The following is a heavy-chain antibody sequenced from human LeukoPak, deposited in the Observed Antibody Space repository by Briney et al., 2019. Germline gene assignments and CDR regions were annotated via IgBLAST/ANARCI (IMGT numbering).Heavy chain of an antibody. J-gene: IGHJ5*02. CDR1: GGSISSSSYY. V-gene: IGHV4-39*01. Sequence: PSETLSLTCTVSGGSISSSSYYWGWVRQPPGKGLEWIVSIYYSGSTYYNPSLKSRLTISVDTSKNPFSLKLSSVTAADTAVYYCARLWGGSVSPVSSDWFDPWGQGTLVTVSS. CDR3: ARLWGGSVSPVSSDWFDP. CDR2: IYYSGST. D-gene: IGHD5-12*01.